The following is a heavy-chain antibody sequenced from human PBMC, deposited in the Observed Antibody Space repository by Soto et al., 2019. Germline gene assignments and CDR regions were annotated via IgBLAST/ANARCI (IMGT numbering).Heavy chain of an antibody. CDR3: VKGEYYYDSSGYYPFDY. Sequence: GGSLRLSCSASGFTFSIYAMHWVRQAPGKGLEYVSSISTNGGSTDYADSVKGRFTISRDNSKNTVYLQMSSLRVEDTAVYYCVKGEYYYDSSGYYPFDYWGQGSLVTVSS. V-gene: IGHV3-64D*06. CDR1: GFTFSIYA. J-gene: IGHJ4*02. D-gene: IGHD3-22*01. CDR2: ISTNGGST.